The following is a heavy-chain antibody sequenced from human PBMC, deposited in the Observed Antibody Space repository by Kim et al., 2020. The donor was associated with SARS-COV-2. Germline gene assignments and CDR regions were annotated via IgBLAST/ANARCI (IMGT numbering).Heavy chain of an antibody. CDR3: AARLLVGAGDDY. V-gene: IGHV1-58*01. Sequence: TNYAQKFQERVTITREMSTSTAYMELSSLRSEDTAVYYCAARLLVGAGDDYWGQGTLVTVSS. D-gene: IGHD1-26*01. J-gene: IGHJ4*02. CDR2: T.